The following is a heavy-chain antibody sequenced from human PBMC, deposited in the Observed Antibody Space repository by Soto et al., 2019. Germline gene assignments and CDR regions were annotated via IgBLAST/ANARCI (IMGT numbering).Heavy chain of an antibody. V-gene: IGHV3-74*01. Sequence: EVQLVESGGGLVQPGGSLRLSCAASGFTFSSYWMHWVRQAPGKGLVWVSRINSDGSSTSYADSVKGRFTISRDNAKNTLYLQMNSLRAEDTAVYYCARYRTYTDVLMWDPNWYFDLWGRGTLVTVSS. D-gene: IGHD1-26*01. J-gene: IGHJ2*01. CDR2: INSDGSST. CDR3: ARYRTYTDVLMWDPNWYFDL. CDR1: GFTFSSYW.